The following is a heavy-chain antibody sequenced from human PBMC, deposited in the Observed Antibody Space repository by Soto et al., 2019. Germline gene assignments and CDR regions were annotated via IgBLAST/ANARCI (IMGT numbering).Heavy chain of an antibody. Sequence: SETLSLTCTVSGGSISSYYWSWIRQPPGKGLEWIGYIYYGGSTNYNPSLKSRVTISVDTSKNQFSLKLSSVTAADTAVYYCARQAYGDYSTPYYFDYWGQGTLVTVSS. J-gene: IGHJ4*02. D-gene: IGHD4-17*01. CDR3: ARQAYGDYSTPYYFDY. V-gene: IGHV4-59*08. CDR1: GGSISSYY. CDR2: IYYGGST.